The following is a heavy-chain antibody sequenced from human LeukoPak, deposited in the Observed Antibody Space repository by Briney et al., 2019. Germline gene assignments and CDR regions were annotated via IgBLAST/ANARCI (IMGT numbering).Heavy chain of an antibody. Sequence: SEALSLTCTVSGGSISSYYWSWIRQPPGKGLEWIGYIYYSGSTNYNPSLKSRVTISIDTSKTHFSLKLSSVTAADTAVYFCARHNYGDYDDAFDIWGQGTMVAVSS. D-gene: IGHD4-17*01. CDR1: GGSISSYY. CDR2: IYYSGST. V-gene: IGHV4-59*08. J-gene: IGHJ3*02. CDR3: ARHNYGDYDDAFDI.